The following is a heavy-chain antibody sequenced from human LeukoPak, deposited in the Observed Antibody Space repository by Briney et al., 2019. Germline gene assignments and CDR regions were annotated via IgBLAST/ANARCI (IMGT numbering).Heavy chain of an antibody. V-gene: IGHV3-66*01. CDR1: GFTFSSYN. Sequence: GGSLRLSCAASGFTFSSYNMNWVRQAPGKGLEWVSVIYSGGSTYYADSVKGRFTISRDNSKNTLYLQMNSLRAEDTAVYYCAAAVAGSDYWGQGTLVTVSS. J-gene: IGHJ4*02. D-gene: IGHD6-19*01. CDR2: IYSGGST. CDR3: AAAVAGSDY.